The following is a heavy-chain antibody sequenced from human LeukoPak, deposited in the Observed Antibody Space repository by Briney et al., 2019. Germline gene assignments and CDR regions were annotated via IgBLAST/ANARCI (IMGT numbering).Heavy chain of an antibody. D-gene: IGHD2-15*01. Sequence: SETLSLTCTVSGGSVTSYFWTWIRQPAGKGLEWIGRIYINGNTNYNSSLKSRVTISVNKSKNQFSLKLNSVTAADTAMYYCARIGGSASTLSAFDIWGQGTGVTVSS. V-gene: IGHV4-4*07. CDR3: ARIGGSASTLSAFDI. J-gene: IGHJ3*02. CDR1: GGSVTSYF. CDR2: IYINGNT.